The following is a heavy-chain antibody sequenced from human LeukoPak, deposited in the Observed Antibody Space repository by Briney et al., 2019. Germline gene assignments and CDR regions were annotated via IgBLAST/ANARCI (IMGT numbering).Heavy chain of an antibody. CDR1: GGTFSSYA. Sequence: GASVKVSCKASGGTFSSYAISWVRQAPGQGLEWMGGIIPIFGTANYAQKFQGRVTITADESTSTAYMELSSLRSEDTAVYYCARSCSSTSCYPNYYYYGMDVWGQGTTVTVSS. D-gene: IGHD2-2*01. CDR2: IIPIFGTA. V-gene: IGHV1-69*01. J-gene: IGHJ6*02. CDR3: ARSCSSTSCYPNYYYYGMDV.